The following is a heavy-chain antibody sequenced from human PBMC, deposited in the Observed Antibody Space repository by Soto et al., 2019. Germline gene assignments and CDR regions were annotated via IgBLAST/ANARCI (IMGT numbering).Heavy chain of an antibody. V-gene: IGHV3-9*01. Sequence: EVQLVESGGGLVQPGRSLRLSCAASGFTFDDYAMHWVRQAPGKGLEWVSGITWYTHKIAYADSVEGRFTISRDNAKNSLYLQMNSLRAEDTALYYCAKDRVRGRFGEASFDAWGQGTLVTVSS. D-gene: IGHD3-10*01. CDR3: AKDRVRGRFGEASFDA. J-gene: IGHJ3*01. CDR1: GFTFDDYA. CDR2: ITWYTHKI.